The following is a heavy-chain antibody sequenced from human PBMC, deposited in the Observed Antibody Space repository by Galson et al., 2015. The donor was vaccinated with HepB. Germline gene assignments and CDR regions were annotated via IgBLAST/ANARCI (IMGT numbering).Heavy chain of an antibody. CDR1: GFMCSNYW. Sequence: SLRLSCAASGFMCSNYWMSWVRQAPGKGLEWVANIKQDGSEKYYVDSVKGRFTISRDNAKNSLYLQMNSLRAEDTAVYYCARDVGIYNSWGYCSGGSCYWDYWGQGTLVTVSS. J-gene: IGHJ4*02. D-gene: IGHD2-15*01. CDR3: ARDVGIYNSWGYCSGGSCYWDY. V-gene: IGHV3-7*01. CDR2: IKQDGSEK.